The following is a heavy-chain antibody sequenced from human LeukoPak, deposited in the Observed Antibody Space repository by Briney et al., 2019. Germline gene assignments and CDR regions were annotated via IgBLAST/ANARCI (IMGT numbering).Heavy chain of an antibody. CDR3: ARDRNFKSSGCYNH. D-gene: IGHD6-19*01. V-gene: IGHV1-2*02. CDR2: IDPNSGGT. Sequence: ASVKVSCKASGYTFNGYYMHWVRQAPGPGLGWMGGIDPNSGGTNYAQKFQVRGTMTRDTSISTAYMELSRLRSDDTDVDYCARDRNFKSSGCYNHWGQGALVSVSP. CDR1: GYTFNGYY. J-gene: IGHJ5*02.